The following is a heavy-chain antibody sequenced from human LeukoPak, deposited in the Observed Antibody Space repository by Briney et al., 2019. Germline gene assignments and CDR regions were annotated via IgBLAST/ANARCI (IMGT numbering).Heavy chain of an antibody. V-gene: IGHV4-34*01. CDR2: INHSGST. CDR1: GGSFSGYY. Sequence: SETLSLTCAVYGGSFSGYYWSWIRQPPGKGLEWIGEINHSGSTNYNPSLKSRVTISVDTSKNQFSLKLSSVTAADTAVYYCARDRATAPLDYWGQGTLVTASS. D-gene: IGHD5-12*01. J-gene: IGHJ4*02. CDR3: ARDRATAPLDY.